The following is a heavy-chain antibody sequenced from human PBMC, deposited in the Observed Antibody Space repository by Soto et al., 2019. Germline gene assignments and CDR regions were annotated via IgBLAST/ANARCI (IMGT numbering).Heavy chain of an antibody. D-gene: IGHD3-10*01. CDR2: IYWDNDK. CDR1: GFSLRTSGVG. CDR3: AQRRGGLDRVPAFALHYLYRVDV. J-gene: IGHJ6*02. Sequence: QITLKESGPTLVKPTQTLPLTCTFSGFSLRTSGVGVGWFRQPPGKALEWLALIYWDNDKRYRPSLKSRPTIPIDTSEIQVILIMTNMDPMDTREYYCAQRRGGLDRVPAFALHYLYRVDVWGQRTTVHLS. V-gene: IGHV2-5*02.